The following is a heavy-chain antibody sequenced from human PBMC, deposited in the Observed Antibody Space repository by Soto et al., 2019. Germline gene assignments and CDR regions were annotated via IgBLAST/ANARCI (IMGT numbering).Heavy chain of an antibody. J-gene: IGHJ4*02. CDR1: GFTFSNYW. CDR2: IKQDGSEK. Sequence: VGSLRLSCAASGFTFSNYWMSWVRQAPGKGLEWVANIKQDGSEKYYVDSVKGRFTISRDNAKNSLYLQMNSLRAEDTAVYYCARDSGIAATGTFDYWGQGTLVTVSS. CDR3: ARDSGIAATGTFDY. D-gene: IGHD6-13*01. V-gene: IGHV3-7*03.